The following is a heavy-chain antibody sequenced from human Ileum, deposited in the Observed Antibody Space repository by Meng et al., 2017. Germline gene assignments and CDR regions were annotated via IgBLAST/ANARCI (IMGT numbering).Heavy chain of an antibody. CDR2: IYYSGST. Sequence: QLHWQESDPGLATPSETLSLTCSVSYGSITSSYDWGWIRQPPGKGLEWIASIYYSGSTYYNPSLKSRVTISVATSRNQFSLKVISVTAADTAVYYCARDGTTAVPGVWFDPWGQGTLVTVSS. V-gene: IGHV4-39*07. CDR3: ARDGTTAVPGVWFDP. CDR1: YGSITSSYD. D-gene: IGHD6-19*01. J-gene: IGHJ5*02.